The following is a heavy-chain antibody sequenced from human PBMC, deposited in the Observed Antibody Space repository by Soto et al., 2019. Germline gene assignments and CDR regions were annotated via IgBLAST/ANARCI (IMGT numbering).Heavy chain of an antibody. V-gene: IGHV1-18*01. D-gene: IGHD2-21*01. J-gene: IGHJ3*01. CDR3: AREHYRGGASDV. Sequence: VHLVQSGVEVKKPGASVKVSCKTSGYSFIDYVSSWMRQAPGQGLEWLALINPINGNTQSAQHLQGRLTVTTDTATAAVFMELRSLTSDDTAVYLCAREHYRGGASDVWGQGTVFDVSS. CDR1: GYSFIDYV. CDR2: INPINGNT.